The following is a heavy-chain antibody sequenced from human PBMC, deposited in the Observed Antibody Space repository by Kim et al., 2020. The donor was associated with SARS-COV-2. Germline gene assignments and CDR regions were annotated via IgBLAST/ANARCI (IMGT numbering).Heavy chain of an antibody. CDR2: TYYRSKWYI. J-gene: IGHJ4*02. Sequence: SQTLSLTCAISGDTVSSNSAIWTWIRQSPSRGLEWLGRTYYRSKWYIEYALSVESRISINPDTSKNQFSLQLNSVTSEDTAVYFCARGQAGYAYVRDWGQGTLVTVS. CDR3: ARGQAGYAYVRD. CDR1: GDTVSSNSAI. V-gene: IGHV6-1*01. D-gene: IGHD3-16*01.